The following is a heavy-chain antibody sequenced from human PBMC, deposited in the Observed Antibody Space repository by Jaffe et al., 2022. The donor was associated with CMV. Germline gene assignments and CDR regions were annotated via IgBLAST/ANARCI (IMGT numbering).Heavy chain of an antibody. CDR1: GGSISSSSYY. J-gene: IGHJ5*02. CDR3: ARQVDYLGYSYGGPKGRSWFDP. V-gene: IGHV4-39*01. Sequence: QLQLQESGPGLVKPSETLSLTCTVSGGSISSSSYYWGWIRQPPGKGLEWIGSIYYSGSTYYNPSLKSRVTISVDTSKNQFSLKLSSVTAADTAVYYCARQVDYLGYSYGGPKGRSWFDPWGQGTLVTVSS. D-gene: IGHD5-18*01. CDR2: IYYSGST.